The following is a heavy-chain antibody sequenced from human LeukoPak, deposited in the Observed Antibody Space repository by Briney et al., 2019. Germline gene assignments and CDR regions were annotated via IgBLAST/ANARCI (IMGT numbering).Heavy chain of an antibody. J-gene: IGHJ3*02. CDR3: AKDGEPKAAMVNAFDI. V-gene: IGHV3-23*01. Sequence: GGSLRLSCAASGFTFSSYAMSWVRQAPGKGLEWVSAISGSGGSTYYADSVKGRFTISRDNSKNTLYLRMNSLRAEDTAVYYCAKDGEPKAAMVNAFDIWGQGTMVTVSS. CDR1: GFTFSSYA. CDR2: ISGSGGST. D-gene: IGHD5-18*01.